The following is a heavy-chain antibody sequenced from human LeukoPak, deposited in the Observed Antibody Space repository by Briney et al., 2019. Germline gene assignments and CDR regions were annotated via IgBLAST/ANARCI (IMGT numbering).Heavy chain of an antibody. V-gene: IGHV1-18*01. CDR2: ISAYNGNT. J-gene: IGHJ4*02. D-gene: IGHD3-22*01. CDR1: GYTFTSYG. Sequence: ASVKVSXKASGYTFTSYGISWVRQAPGQGLEWMGWISAYNGNTNYAQKLQGRVTMTTDTSTSTAYMELRSLRSDDTAVYYCARVRYYDSSGYPLDYWGQGTLVTVSS. CDR3: ARVRYYDSSGYPLDY.